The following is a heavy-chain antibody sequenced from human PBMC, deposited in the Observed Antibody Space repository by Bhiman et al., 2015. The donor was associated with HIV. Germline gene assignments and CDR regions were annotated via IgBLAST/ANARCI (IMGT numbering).Heavy chain of an antibody. V-gene: IGHV3-30*18. CDR1: GFTFSNHG. CDR3: AKSGLFVLVVYAPDVFDI. Sequence: QVQLVESGGGVVQPGGSLRLSCAASGFTFSNHGMNWVRQAPGKGLEWVAVVSYDGSNKYYADSVKGRFTVSRDNSKNTLYLHMNSLRAEDTAVYYCAKSGLFVLVVYAPDVFDIWGQGTMVTVSS. CDR2: VSYDGSNK. D-gene: IGHD2-8*02. J-gene: IGHJ3*02.